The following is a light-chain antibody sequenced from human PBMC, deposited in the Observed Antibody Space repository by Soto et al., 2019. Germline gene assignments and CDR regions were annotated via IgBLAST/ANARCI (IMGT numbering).Light chain of an antibody. CDR2: GAA. Sequence: EIVLTQSTGTLSLSPGERAILSFRASQSVSSSYLAWYQQKTGQTPRLLSYGAASRATGIPGRFSGSGSGTDFPLTISRLEPEDFAVYYCQQYGRAPFTFGPGTKVDIK. V-gene: IGKV3-20*01. CDR3: QQYGRAPFT. CDR1: QSVSSSY. J-gene: IGKJ3*01.